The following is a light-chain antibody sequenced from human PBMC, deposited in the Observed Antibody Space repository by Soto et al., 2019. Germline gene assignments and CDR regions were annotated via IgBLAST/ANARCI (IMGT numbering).Light chain of an antibody. CDR3: QQYGSSPWT. J-gene: IGKJ1*01. CDR2: GAS. Sequence: SVLTQSPGTLALSPGERAPLSCRASQSVSSSYLAWYQQKPGQAPRLLIYGASSRATGIPDRFSGSGSGTDFTLTISRLEPEDFAVYYCQQYGSSPWTFGQGTKVEIK. CDR1: QSVSSSY. V-gene: IGKV3-20*01.